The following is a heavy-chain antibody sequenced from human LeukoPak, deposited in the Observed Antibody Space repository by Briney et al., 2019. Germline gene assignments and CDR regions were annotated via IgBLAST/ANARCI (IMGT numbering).Heavy chain of an antibody. CDR3: ATRTDIAAAGVDY. D-gene: IGHD6-13*01. V-gene: IGHV4-4*02. CDR1: GGSISSSNW. CDR2: IYHSGST. J-gene: IGHJ4*02. Sequence: SETLSLTCAVSGGSISSSNWWSWVRQPPWKGLEWIGEIYHSGSTNYNPSLKSRVTISVDKSKNQFSLKLSSVTAADTAVYYCATRTDIAAAGVDYWGQGTLVTVSS.